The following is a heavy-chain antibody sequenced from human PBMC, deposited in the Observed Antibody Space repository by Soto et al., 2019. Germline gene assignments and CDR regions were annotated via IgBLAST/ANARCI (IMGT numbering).Heavy chain of an antibody. V-gene: IGHV4-59*08. D-gene: IGHD3-10*01. CDR3: ARHNYGSGSTYFDY. CDR1: GGSISSYY. CDR2: IYYSGST. Sequence: PSETLSLTCPFSGGSISSYYWSWIRQPPGKGLEWIGYIYYSGSTNYNPSLKSRVTISVDTSKNQFSLKLNSMTAADTAVYYCARHNYGSGSTYFDYWGQGTLVTVSS. J-gene: IGHJ4*02.